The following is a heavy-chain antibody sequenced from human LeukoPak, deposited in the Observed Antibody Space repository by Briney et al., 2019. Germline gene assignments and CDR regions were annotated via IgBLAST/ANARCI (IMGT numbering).Heavy chain of an antibody. D-gene: IGHD3-10*01. CDR1: GFTLSNYG. Sequence: GRSLRPSCAASGFTLSNYGTHCVRQDPGKGLGWLAAIFYDGSNKYYADTVKGRFTISSDNSKNTLYLQVNSLRAEDTAVYYCARDQALYFGYGDYWGQGTLVTVSS. V-gene: IGHV3-33*01. CDR3: ARDQALYFGYGDY. CDR2: IFYDGSNK. J-gene: IGHJ4*02.